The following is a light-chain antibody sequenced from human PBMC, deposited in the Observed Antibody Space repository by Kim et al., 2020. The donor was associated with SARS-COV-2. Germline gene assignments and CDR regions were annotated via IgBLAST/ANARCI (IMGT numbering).Light chain of an antibody. CDR3: QQRNSWPPAVT. V-gene: IGKV3-11*01. CDR1: QNIDTY. J-gene: IGKJ4*01. CDR2: DAS. Sequence: PEDRATLSCRASQNIDTYLAWYPQRPGQAPRLLVYDASNRATGVPDRFSGSGSGTDFTLTISSLEPEDFSIYYCQQRNSWPPAVTFGGGTKVDIK.